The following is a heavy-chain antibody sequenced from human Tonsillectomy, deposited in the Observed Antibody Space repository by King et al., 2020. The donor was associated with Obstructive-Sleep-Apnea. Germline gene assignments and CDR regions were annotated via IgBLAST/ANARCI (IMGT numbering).Heavy chain of an antibody. D-gene: IGHD5-18*01. J-gene: IGHJ4*02. CDR2: IYWDVDK. V-gene: IGHV2-5*02. Sequence: VTLKESGPTLVKPTQTLTLTCTFSGFYLSTSGVGVGWIRHPPGKALEWLALIYWDVDKRYSPPLKTRLTITKETSKNQVVVTMTNMNPVDTATYYCAHSRVATALDYWGQGTPVTVPS. CDR3: AHSRVATALDY. CDR1: GFYLSTSGVG.